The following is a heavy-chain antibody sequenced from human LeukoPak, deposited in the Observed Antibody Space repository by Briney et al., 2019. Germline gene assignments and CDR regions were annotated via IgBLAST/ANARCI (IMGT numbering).Heavy chain of an antibody. Sequence: SETLSLTCTVSGGSISRYYWSWIRQPPGKGLEWIGYIYYSGSTNYNPSLKSRVTISVDTSKNQFSLKLSSVTASDTAVYYCASLNSGSNAGAFDIWGQGTMVTVSS. CDR2: IYYSGST. V-gene: IGHV4-59*08. CDR3: ASLNSGSNAGAFDI. D-gene: IGHD1-26*01. CDR1: GGSISRYY. J-gene: IGHJ3*02.